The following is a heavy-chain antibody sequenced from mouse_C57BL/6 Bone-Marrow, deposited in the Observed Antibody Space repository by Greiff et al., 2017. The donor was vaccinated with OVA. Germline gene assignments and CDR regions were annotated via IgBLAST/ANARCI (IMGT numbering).Heavy chain of an antibody. D-gene: IGHD2-4*01. CDR3: AREDRGIYYDLWYFDV. V-gene: IGHV5-17*01. Sequence: EVMLVESGGGLVKPGGSLKLSCAASGFTFSDYGMHWVRQAPEKGLEWVAYISSGSSTIYYADTVKGRFTISRDNAKNTLFLQMTSLRSEDTAMYYCAREDRGIYYDLWYFDVWGTGTTVTVSS. CDR2: ISSGSSTI. J-gene: IGHJ1*03. CDR1: GFTFSDYG.